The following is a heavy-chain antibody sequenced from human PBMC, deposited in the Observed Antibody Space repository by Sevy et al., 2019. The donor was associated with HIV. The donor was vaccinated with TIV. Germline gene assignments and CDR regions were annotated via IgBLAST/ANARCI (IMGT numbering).Heavy chain of an antibody. J-gene: IGHJ6*02. V-gene: IGHV4-59*01. CDR2: IYYSGST. D-gene: IGHD6-6*01. CDR3: ARTRGDSSSPERHGVYYYYGMDV. Sequence: SETLSLTCTVSGGSISSYYWSWIRQPPGKGLEWIGYIYYSGSTNYNPPLKSRVTISVDTSKNQFSLKLSSVTAADTAVYYCARTRGDSSSPERHGVYYYYGMDVWGQGTTVTVSS. CDR1: GGSISSYY.